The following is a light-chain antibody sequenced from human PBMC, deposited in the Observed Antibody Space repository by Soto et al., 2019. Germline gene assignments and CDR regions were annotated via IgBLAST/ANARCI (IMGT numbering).Light chain of an antibody. CDR1: ETINTW. CDR3: QQYSSYPLT. V-gene: IGKV1-5*01. CDR2: DAS. Sequence: DIQMTQSPSSLSVSVGYTVTITCRASETINTWLAWYQQKTGKAPKILIYDASKLERGVPSRLRGSGSGAEFTLTLSRLQPDDLETYYCQQYSSYPLTFGGGTKVDIK. J-gene: IGKJ4*01.